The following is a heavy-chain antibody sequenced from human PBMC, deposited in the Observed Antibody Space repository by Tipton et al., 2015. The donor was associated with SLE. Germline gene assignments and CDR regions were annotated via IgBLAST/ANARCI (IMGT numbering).Heavy chain of an antibody. D-gene: IGHD3-22*01. CDR3: ASKVNYYDSSGYYLRGDAFDI. CDR1: GYSISSGYY. Sequence: TLSLTCTVSGYSISSGYYWGWIRQPPGKGLEWIGSIFHSGSTFYNPSLQSRVTVSADTSKNQFSLNLTSVTAADTAVYYCASKVNYYDSSGYYLRGDAFDIWGQGTMVTVSS. J-gene: IGHJ3*02. V-gene: IGHV4-38-2*02. CDR2: IFHSGST.